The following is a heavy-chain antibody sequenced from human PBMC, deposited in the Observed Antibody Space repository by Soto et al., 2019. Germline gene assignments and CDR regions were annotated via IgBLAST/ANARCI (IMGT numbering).Heavy chain of an antibody. Sequence: GGSLRLSCEVSGFTFSDHYMDWVRQATGKGLEWVGRSRNKANSFSTAYAPSVRGRFTISRDDSKSSLYLQMNSLKTDDTAVYYCTRIGYNYGPGDYWGHGTLVTAPQ. CDR1: GFTFSDHY. J-gene: IGHJ4*01. CDR3: TRIGYNYGPGDY. CDR2: SRNKANSFST. D-gene: IGHD5-12*01. V-gene: IGHV3-72*01.